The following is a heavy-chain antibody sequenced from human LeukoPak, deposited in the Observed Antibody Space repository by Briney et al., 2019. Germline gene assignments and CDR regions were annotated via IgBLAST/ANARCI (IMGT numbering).Heavy chain of an antibody. J-gene: IGHJ4*02. CDR3: ARVGDSGYYFRFFDY. V-gene: IGHV4-34*01. CDR1: GGSFRGYY. D-gene: IGHD3-22*01. Sequence: SETLSLTCAVYGGSFRGYYWSWIRQPPGKGLEWIGEINHSGSTNYNPSLKSRVTISVDTSKNQFSLKLSSVTAADTAVYYCARVGDSGYYFRFFDYWGQGTLVTVSS. CDR2: INHSGST.